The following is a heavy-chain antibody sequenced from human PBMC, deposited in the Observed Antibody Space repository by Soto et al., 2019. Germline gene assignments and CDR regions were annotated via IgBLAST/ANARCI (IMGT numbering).Heavy chain of an antibody. J-gene: IGHJ4*02. D-gene: IGHD6-13*01. V-gene: IGHV4-59*08. Sequence: SDTLSLTCTVSGGSLSSYYWSWIRQPPGKGLEWIGYIYYSGSTNYNPSLKSRVTISVDTSKNQFSLKLSSVTAADTAVYYCAVSAGTRGYYFDYWGQGTLDPVSS. CDR1: GGSLSSYY. CDR3: AVSAGTRGYYFDY. CDR2: IYYSGST.